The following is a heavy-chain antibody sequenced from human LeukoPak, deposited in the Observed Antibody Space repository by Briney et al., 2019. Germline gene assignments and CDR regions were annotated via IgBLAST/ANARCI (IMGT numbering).Heavy chain of an antibody. CDR2: INPNSGGT. CDR1: GYTFTGYY. V-gene: IGHV1-2*02. J-gene: IGHJ4*02. CDR3: AKDQYSGSGSYSWGGFDY. D-gene: IGHD3-10*01. Sequence: ASVKVSCKASGYTFTGYYMHWVRQAPGQGLEWMGWINPNSGGTNYAQKFQGRVTMTRDTSISTAYMELSRLRSDDTAVYYCAKDQYSGSGSYSWGGFDYWGQGTLVPVSS.